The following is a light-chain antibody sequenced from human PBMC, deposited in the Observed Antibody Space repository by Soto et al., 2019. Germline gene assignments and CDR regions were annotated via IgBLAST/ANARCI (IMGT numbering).Light chain of an antibody. J-gene: IGKJ3*01. Sequence: EIVLTQSPGTLSLSPGERATLSCRASQSVSSSYLAWYQQKPGQAPRLLIYGASSRATGIPDRFSGSVSGTDFTLTISRLEREDFSVYYCQQYGSTFTFGPGTKVDIK. CDR2: GAS. CDR3: QQYGSTFT. V-gene: IGKV3-20*01. CDR1: QSVSSSY.